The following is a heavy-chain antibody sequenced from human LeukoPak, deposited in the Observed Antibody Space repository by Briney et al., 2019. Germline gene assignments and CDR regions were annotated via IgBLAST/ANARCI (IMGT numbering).Heavy chain of an antibody. CDR3: ARFSILTGPLDAFDI. CDR2: ISAYNGNT. D-gene: IGHD3-9*01. V-gene: IGHV1-18*01. CDR1: GYTFTSYG. J-gene: IGHJ3*02. Sequence: ASVKVSCKASGYTFTSYGISWVRQAPGQGLEWMGWISAYNGNTNYAQKLQGRVTMTTDTSTSTAYMELRSLRSDDTAVYYCARFSILTGPLDAFDIWGQGTMVTVSS.